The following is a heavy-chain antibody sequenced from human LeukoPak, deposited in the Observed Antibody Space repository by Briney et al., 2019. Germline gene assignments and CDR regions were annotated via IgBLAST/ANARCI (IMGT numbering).Heavy chain of an antibody. D-gene: IGHD2-2*01. CDR2: ISSSGSTI. V-gene: IGHV3-48*03. Sequence: PGGSLRLSCAASGFTFSSYEMNWVRQAPGKGLEWVSYISSSGSTIYYADSVKGRFTISRDNSKNTLYLQMNSLRAEDTAVYYCAKDCSSTSCSNWGQGTLVTVSS. CDR1: GFTFSSYE. CDR3: AKDCSSTSCSN. J-gene: IGHJ4*02.